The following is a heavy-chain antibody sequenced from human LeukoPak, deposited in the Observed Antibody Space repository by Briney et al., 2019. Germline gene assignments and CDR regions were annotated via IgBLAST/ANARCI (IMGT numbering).Heavy chain of an antibody. CDR1: GGSISSYY. CDR3: AKSNGYGLVEI. D-gene: IGHD2-2*03. CDR2: IYYSGST. J-gene: IGHJ3*02. Sequence: TSETLSLTCTVSGGSISSYYWSWIRQPPGKGLELIGCIYYSGSTNYNPSLKSRVTISVDTTKNQFSLKLTSVTAAETAVYYCAKSNGYGLVEIWGQGTKVTVSS. V-gene: IGHV4-59*01.